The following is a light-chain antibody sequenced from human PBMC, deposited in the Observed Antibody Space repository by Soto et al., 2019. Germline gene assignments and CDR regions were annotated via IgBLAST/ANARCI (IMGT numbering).Light chain of an antibody. J-gene: IGKJ1*01. CDR3: QQSSTTPWT. CDR2: SAS. Sequence: DIQMTQSPSSLSASVGDRVTITCRASQSISGYLHWYQQKPGKAPTLLIYSASKLQRGVSSRFSGSGSGTDFTLTISSLQPEDFATYYCQQSSTTPWTFGRGTTV. V-gene: IGKV1-39*01. CDR1: QSISGY.